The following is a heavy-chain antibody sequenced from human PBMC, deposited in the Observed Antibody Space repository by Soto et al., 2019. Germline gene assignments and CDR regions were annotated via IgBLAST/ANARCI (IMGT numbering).Heavy chain of an antibody. D-gene: IGHD3-10*01. J-gene: IGHJ4*02. Sequence: GGSLRLSCAASGFTFSSYAMSWVRQAPGKGLEWVSAISGSGGSTYYADSVKGRFTISRDNSKNTLYLQMNSLRAEDTAVYYCAKFIAGSYYNFLFDYWGQGTLVTVSS. CDR3: AKFIAGSYYNFLFDY. V-gene: IGHV3-23*01. CDR2: ISGSGGST. CDR1: GFTFSSYA.